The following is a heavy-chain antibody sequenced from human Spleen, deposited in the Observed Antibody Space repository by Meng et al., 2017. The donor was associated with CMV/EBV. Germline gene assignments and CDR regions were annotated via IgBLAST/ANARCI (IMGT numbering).Heavy chain of an antibody. CDR3: ARGPEENTQLHY. CDR1: GGTFSSYA. J-gene: IGHJ4*02. CDR2: IIPIFGTA. D-gene: IGHD2-2*01. Sequence: SVKVSCKASGGTFSSYAISWVQQAPGQGLEWMGGIIPIFGTANYAQKFQGRVTITTDESTSTAYMELSSLRSEDTAVYYCARGPEENTQLHYWGQGTLVTVSS. V-gene: IGHV1-69*05.